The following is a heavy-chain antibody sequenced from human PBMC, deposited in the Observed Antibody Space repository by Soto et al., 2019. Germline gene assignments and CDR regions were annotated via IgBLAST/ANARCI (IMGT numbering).Heavy chain of an antibody. CDR1: GGTFSSYA. Sequence: SVKVSCKASGGTFSSYAISWVRQAPGQGREWMGGIIPIFGTANYAQKFQGRVTITADESTSTAYMELSSLRSEDTAVYYCAREYYDSSGYFDYWGQGXLVTVSS. CDR2: IIPIFGTA. CDR3: AREYYDSSGYFDY. V-gene: IGHV1-69*13. D-gene: IGHD3-22*01. J-gene: IGHJ4*02.